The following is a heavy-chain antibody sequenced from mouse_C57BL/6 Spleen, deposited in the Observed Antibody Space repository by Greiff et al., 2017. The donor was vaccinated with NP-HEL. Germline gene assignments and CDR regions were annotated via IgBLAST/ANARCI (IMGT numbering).Heavy chain of an antibody. J-gene: IGHJ1*03. D-gene: IGHD2-2*01. CDR3: ARIYYGYGDWYFDV. V-gene: IGHV1-52*01. Sequence: QVHVKQPGAELVRPGSSVKLSCKASGYTFTSYWMHWVKQRPIQGLEWIGNIDPSDSETHYNQKFKDKATLTVDKSSSTAYMQLSSLTSEDSAVYYCARIYYGYGDWYFDVWGTGTTVTVSS. CDR1: GYTFTSYW. CDR2: IDPSDSET.